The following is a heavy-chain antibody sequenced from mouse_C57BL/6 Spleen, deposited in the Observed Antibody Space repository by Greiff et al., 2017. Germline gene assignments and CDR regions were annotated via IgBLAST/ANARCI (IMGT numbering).Heavy chain of an antibody. CDR2: ISGGGGNT. Sequence: EVQLQQSGGGLVKPGGSLKLSCAASGFTFSSYTMSWVRQTPEKRLEWVATISGGGGNTYYPDSVKGRFTISRDNAKNTLYLQMSSLRCEDTALYYCARHDGNYGGVFAYWGEETLVTVSA. D-gene: IGHD2-1*01. CDR3: ARHDGNYGGVFAY. CDR1: GFTFSSYT. V-gene: IGHV5-9*01. J-gene: IGHJ3*01.